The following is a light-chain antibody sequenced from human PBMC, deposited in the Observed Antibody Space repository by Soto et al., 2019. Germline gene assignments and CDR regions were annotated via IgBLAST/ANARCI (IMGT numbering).Light chain of an antibody. Sequence: DIQITQSPSSLSASVGDRVTITCRSSQSIINFLNWYQQKPGKAPNLLIFAASTLQSGVPSRFSGSGSGTDFTLTITSLQPEDSATYYCHQTYIAPWAFGQGTKVDI. CDR1: QSIINF. CDR3: HQTYIAPWA. CDR2: AAS. J-gene: IGKJ1*01. V-gene: IGKV1-39*01.